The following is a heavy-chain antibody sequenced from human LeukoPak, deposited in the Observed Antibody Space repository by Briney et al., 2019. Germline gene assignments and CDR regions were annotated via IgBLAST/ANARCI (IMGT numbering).Heavy chain of an antibody. Sequence: GGSLRLSCAASGFTFTNYALSWVRQAPGKGLEWVSVISGSGDSTYYADSVKGRFTISRDNFKNTLYLQMNRLRAEDMAVYYCVKDGHCTTSTCSSHWFDPWGQGTRVTVSS. J-gene: IGHJ5*02. CDR2: ISGSGDST. D-gene: IGHD2-2*03. CDR1: GFTFTNYA. V-gene: IGHV3-23*01. CDR3: VKDGHCTTSTCSSHWFDP.